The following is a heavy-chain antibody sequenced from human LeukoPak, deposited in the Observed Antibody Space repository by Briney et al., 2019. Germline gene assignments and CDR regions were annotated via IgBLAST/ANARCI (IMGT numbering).Heavy chain of an antibody. CDR1: GGSFSGYY. Sequence: SETLSLTCAVYGGSFSGYYWSWIRQPPGKGLEWIGEINHSGSTNYNPSLKSRVTISVDTSKNQFSLKLSSVTAADTAVYYCATVTQDYYDSSGYYPPFDYWGQGTLVTVSS. CDR2: INHSGST. J-gene: IGHJ4*02. V-gene: IGHV4-34*01. D-gene: IGHD3-22*01. CDR3: ATVTQDYYDSSGYYPPFDY.